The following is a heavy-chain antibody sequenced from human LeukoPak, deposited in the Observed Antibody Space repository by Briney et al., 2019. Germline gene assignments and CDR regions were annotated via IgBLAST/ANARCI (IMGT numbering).Heavy chain of an antibody. CDR2: ISAYNGNT. CDR1: GYTFTSYG. V-gene: IGHV1-18*01. J-gene: IGHJ4*02. CDR3: ARDRVVRPKTSIDY. Sequence: ASVTVSCKASGYTFTSYGISWVRQAPGQGLEWMGWISAYNGNTNYAQKLQGRVTMTTDTSTSTAYMELRSLRSDDTAVYYCARDRVVRPKTSIDYWAREPWSPSPQ. D-gene: IGHD3-10*01.